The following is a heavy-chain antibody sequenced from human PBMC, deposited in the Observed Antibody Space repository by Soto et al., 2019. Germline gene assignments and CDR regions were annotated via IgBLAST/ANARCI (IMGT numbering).Heavy chain of an antibody. Sequence: PGGSLRLSCTASGFTFGDYGMSWFRQAPGKGLEWVGFIRSKGYGGTTEYAASVKGRFTISRDDSKSIAYLQMNSLKTEDTAVYYCTRDFTYGSLYYYYGMDVWGQGTTVTVSS. V-gene: IGHV3-49*03. CDR3: TRDFTYGSLYYYYGMDV. CDR2: IRSKGYGGTT. D-gene: IGHD3-10*01. CDR1: GFTFGDYG. J-gene: IGHJ6*02.